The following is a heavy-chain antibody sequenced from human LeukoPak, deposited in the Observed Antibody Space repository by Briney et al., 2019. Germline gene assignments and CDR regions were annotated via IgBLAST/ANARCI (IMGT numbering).Heavy chain of an antibody. CDR1: GGSISSGDYY. V-gene: IGHV4-30-4*08. D-gene: IGHD3-3*01. J-gene: IGHJ4*02. Sequence: SQTLSLTCTVSGGSISSGDYYWSWIRQPPGKGLEWIGYIYYSGSTYYNPSLKSRVTISVDTSKNQFSLKLSSVTAADTAVYYCARGPTTSITIFGAVWGQGTLVTVSS. CDR3: ARGPTTSITIFGAV. CDR2: IYYSGST.